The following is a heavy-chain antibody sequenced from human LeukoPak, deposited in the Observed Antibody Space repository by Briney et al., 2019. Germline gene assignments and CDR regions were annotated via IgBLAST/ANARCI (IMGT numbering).Heavy chain of an antibody. V-gene: IGHV3-74*01. CDR1: GFTFSSYW. D-gene: IGHD4-17*01. CDR3: ARDARNDYDKSFDY. J-gene: IGHJ4*02. Sequence: PGGSLRLSCAASGFTFSSYWMHWVRQAPGKGLVWVSRINSDGSSTSYADSVKGRFTISRDNAKNTLYLQMNSLRAEDTAEYYCARDARNDYDKSFDYWGQGTLVTVSS. CDR2: INSDGSST.